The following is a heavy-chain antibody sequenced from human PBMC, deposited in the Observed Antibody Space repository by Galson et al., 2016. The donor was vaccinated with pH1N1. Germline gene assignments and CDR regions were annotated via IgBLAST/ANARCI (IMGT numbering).Heavy chain of an antibody. CDR2: IYHSGST. V-gene: IGHV4-4*02. Sequence: LEWIGEIYHSGSTNYNPSLKSRVTISVDKSKNQFSLKLSSVTAADTAVYYCATSLEYDNNGYVDYWGQGTLVTVSS. J-gene: IGHJ4*02. CDR3: ATSLEYDNNGYVDY. D-gene: IGHD3-22*01.